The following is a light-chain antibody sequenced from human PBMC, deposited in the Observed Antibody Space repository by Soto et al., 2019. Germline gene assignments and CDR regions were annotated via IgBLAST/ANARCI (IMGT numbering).Light chain of an antibody. J-gene: IGLJ1*01. Sequence: QSVLAQPPSASGTPGQRVTISCSGSSSNIGSNTVKWYQQLPGTAPKFLICTTNRRPSGVPDRFSASKSGTSASLAISGLQSEDEADYYCAAWDDSLNARLFGTGTKVTVL. V-gene: IGLV1-44*01. CDR2: TTN. CDR3: AAWDDSLNARL. CDR1: SSNIGSNT.